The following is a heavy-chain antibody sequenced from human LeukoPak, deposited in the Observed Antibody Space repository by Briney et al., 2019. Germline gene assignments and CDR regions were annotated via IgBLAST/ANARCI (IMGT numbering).Heavy chain of an antibody. D-gene: IGHD4-17*01. CDR1: GFTFSDYE. V-gene: IGHV3-20*04. CDR3: AIHQAGTTVTPYQFDY. CDR2: INWNGGST. Sequence: PGGSLRLSCAASGFTFSDYEMNWVRQAPGKGLEWVSGINWNGGSTGYADSVKGRFTISRDNAKNSLYLQMNSLRAEDTALYYCAIHQAGTTVTPYQFDYWGQGTLVTVSS. J-gene: IGHJ4*02.